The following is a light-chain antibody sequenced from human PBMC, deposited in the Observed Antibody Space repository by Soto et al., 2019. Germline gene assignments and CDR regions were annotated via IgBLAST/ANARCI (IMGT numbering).Light chain of an antibody. CDR2: GAS. CDR1: QSVSSSY. Sequence: EIVLTQSPGTLSLSPGERATLSCRASQSVSSSYLAWYQQKPGQAPRLLIYGASSRATGIPDRFSGSGSGTDFTLTISRLEPEDFAVYYCQQYNNWPPITVGQGTRREIK. V-gene: IGKV3-20*01. CDR3: QQYNNWPPIT. J-gene: IGKJ5*01.